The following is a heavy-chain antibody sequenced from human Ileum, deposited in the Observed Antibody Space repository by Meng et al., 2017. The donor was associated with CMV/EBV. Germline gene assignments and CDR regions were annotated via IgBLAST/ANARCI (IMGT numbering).Heavy chain of an antibody. CDR3: VKDFTLLVPTSMKDY. V-gene: IGHV3-23*01. CDR1: GFTFRSHA. J-gene: IGHJ4*02. D-gene: IGHD2-2*01. CDR2: ISGSGDTT. Sequence: GESLKISCAASGFTFRSHAMSWVRQAPGKGLEWVSSISGSGDTTYYADSVRGRFTISRDNPKNTLYLQMNSLRAEDAAVYYCVKDFTLLVPTSMKDYWGQGTLVTVSS.